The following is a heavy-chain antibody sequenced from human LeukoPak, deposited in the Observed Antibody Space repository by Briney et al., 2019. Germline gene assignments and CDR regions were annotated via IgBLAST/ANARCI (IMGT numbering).Heavy chain of an antibody. CDR3: ATAYGEDKYYFDY. J-gene: IGHJ4*02. V-gene: IGHV1-24*01. CDR1: GYTLTELS. D-gene: IGHD2-15*01. Sequence: ASVKVSCKVSGYTLTELSMHWVRQAPGKGLEWMGGFDPEDGETIYAQKFQGRVTMTEDTSTDTAYMEPSSLRSEDTAVYYCATAYGEDKYYFDYWGQGTLVTVSS. CDR2: FDPEDGET.